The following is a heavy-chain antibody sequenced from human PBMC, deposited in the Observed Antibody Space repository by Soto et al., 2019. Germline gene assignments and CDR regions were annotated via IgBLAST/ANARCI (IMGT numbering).Heavy chain of an antibody. J-gene: IGHJ4*02. CDR3: ARRELGWLGEIH. D-gene: IGHD3-10*01. V-gene: IGHV3-53*01. CDR2: IYSGGST. Sequence: GGSLRLSCAASGFTVSSNYMSWVRQAPGKGLEWVSVIYSGGSTYYADSVKGRFTISRDNSKNTLYLQMNSLRAEDTAIYYCARRELGWLGEIHWGQGTLVTVSS. CDR1: GFTVSSNY.